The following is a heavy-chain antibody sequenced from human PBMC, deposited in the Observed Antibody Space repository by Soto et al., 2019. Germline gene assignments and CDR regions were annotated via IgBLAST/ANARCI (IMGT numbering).Heavy chain of an antibody. D-gene: IGHD2-2*01. V-gene: IGHV3-33*01. CDR1: GFTFSSYG. CDR3: AREGCSSTSCYFYYYGMDV. J-gene: IGHJ6*04. Sequence: QVQLVESGGGVVQPGRSLRLSCAASGFTFSSYGMHWVRQAPGKGLEWVAVIWYDGSNKYYADSVKGRFTISRDNSKNTLYLQMNSLRAEDTAVYYCAREGCSSTSCYFYYYGMDVWGKGTTVTVSS. CDR2: IWYDGSNK.